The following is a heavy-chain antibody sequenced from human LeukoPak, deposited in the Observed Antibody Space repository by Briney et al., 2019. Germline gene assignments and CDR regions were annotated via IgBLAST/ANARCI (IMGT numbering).Heavy chain of an antibody. CDR3: AKESCSGGSCYYFDY. CDR2: ISSSGGST. Sequence: PSETLSLTCAVSGGSISSNSYYWGWVRRAPGKGLEWVSTISSSGGSTYYADSVKGRFTISRDNSKNTLYLQMNSLRAEDTAVYYCAKESCSGGSCYYFDYWGQGTLVTVSS. CDR1: GGSISSNSYY. V-gene: IGHV3-23*01. J-gene: IGHJ4*02. D-gene: IGHD2-15*01.